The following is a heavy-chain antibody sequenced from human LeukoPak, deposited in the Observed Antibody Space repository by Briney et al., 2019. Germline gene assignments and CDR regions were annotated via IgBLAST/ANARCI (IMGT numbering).Heavy chain of an antibody. CDR3: AGARFIAAAGRVDY. V-gene: IGHV4-34*01. CDR2: INHSGST. Sequence: SETLSLTCAVYGGSFSGYYWSWIRQPPGKGLEWIGEINHSGSTNYNPSLKSRVTISVDTSKNQFSLKLSSVTAADTAVYYCAGARFIAAAGRVDYWGQGTLVTVSS. J-gene: IGHJ4*02. D-gene: IGHD6-13*01. CDR1: GGSFSGYY.